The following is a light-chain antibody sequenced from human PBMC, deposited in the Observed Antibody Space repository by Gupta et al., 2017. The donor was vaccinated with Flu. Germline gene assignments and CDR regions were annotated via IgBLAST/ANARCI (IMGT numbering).Light chain of an antibody. V-gene: IGKV3-15*01. J-gene: IGKJ1*01. Sequence: IVMTQSPATLSVSPGERATLSCRASQSVSSNLAWYQQKPGQAPRLLIYGASTRATGIPARFSGGGSGTEFTLTISSLQSEDFAVYYCQQYNNWPRTFGQGTKVEI. CDR1: QSVSSN. CDR2: GAS. CDR3: QQYNNWPRT.